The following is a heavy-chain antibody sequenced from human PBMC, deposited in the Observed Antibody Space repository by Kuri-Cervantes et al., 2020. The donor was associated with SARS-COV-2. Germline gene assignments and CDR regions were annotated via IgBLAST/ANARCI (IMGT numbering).Heavy chain of an antibody. Sequence: GESLKISCAASGFTFSNYAKSWVRQAPGKGLEWVSAISGSGGSTYYADSVKGRFTISRDNSKNTLYLQMNSLRAEDTAVYYCAKDSRYDFWSGYYFDYWGQGTLVTVSS. CDR3: AKDSRYDFWSGYYFDY. CDR1: GFTFSNYA. V-gene: IGHV3-23*01. D-gene: IGHD3-3*01. CDR2: ISGSGGST. J-gene: IGHJ4*02.